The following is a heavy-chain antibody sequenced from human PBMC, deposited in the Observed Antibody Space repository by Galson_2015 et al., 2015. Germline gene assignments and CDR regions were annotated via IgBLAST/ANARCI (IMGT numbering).Heavy chain of an antibody. CDR1: GFTVSTNY. J-gene: IGHJ4*02. V-gene: IGHV3-53*01. D-gene: IGHD3-9*01. Sequence: SMRLSCAASGFTVSTNYMTWVHQAPGKGLEWLSIIYSGGSTYYADSVKGRFAISRDNSKNTLDLQMNSLRAEDTAVYYCATVTKPLRYFDSWGQGTLFTVSS. CDR3: ATVTKPLRYFDS. CDR2: IYSGGST.